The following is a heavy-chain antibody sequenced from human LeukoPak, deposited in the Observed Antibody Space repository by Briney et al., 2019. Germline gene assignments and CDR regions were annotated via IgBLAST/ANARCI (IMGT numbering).Heavy chain of an antibody. CDR2: ISGSGGST. J-gene: IGHJ5*02. Sequence: GGSLRLSCAASGFTFSIYAMSWVRQAPGKGLEWVSAISGSGGSTYYADSVKGRFTISRDNSKNTLYLQMNSLRAEDTAVYYCAPGRSSGWYDWFDPWGQGTLVTVSS. CDR1: GFTFSIYA. V-gene: IGHV3-23*01. D-gene: IGHD6-19*01. CDR3: APGRSSGWYDWFDP.